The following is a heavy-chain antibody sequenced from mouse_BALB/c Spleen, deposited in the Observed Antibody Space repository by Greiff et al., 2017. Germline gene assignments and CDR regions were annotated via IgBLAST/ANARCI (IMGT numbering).Heavy chain of an antibody. D-gene: IGHD1-2*01. CDR1: GYTFTSYV. CDR2: INPYNDGT. V-gene: IGHV1-14*01. CDR3: ASPSLLRPALFAY. J-gene: IGHJ3*01. Sequence: EVQLQQSGPELVKPGASVKMSCKASGYTFTSYVMHWVKQKPGQGLEWIGYINPYNDGTKYNEKFKGKATLTSDKSSSTAYMELSSLTSEDSAVYYCASPSLLRPALFAYWGQGTLVTVSA.